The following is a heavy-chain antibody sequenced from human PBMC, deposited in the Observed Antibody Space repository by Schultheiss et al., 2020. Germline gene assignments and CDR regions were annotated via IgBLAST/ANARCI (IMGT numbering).Heavy chain of an antibody. D-gene: IGHD3-10*01. CDR3: ARDRGSGSYQSWFDP. V-gene: IGHV1-69*13. CDR2: IIPIFGTA. CDR1: GGTFSSYA. J-gene: IGHJ5*02. Sequence: SVKVSCKASGGTFSSYAISWVRQAPGQGLEWMGGIIPIFGTANYAQKFQGRVTITADESTSTAYMELSSLRSEDTAVYYCARDRGSGSYQSWFDPWGQGTLVNVYS.